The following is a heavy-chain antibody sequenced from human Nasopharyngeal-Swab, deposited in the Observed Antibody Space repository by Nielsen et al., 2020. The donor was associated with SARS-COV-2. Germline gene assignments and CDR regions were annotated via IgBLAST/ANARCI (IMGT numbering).Heavy chain of an antibody. V-gene: IGHV3-15*01. CDR3: TTERVNYYDSSGPIFDY. J-gene: IGHJ4*02. D-gene: IGHD3-22*01. Sequence: GGSLRLSCAASGFTFSNAWMSWVRQAPGKGLEWVGRIKSKTDGGTTDYAAPVKGRFTISRDDSKNTLYLQMNSLKTEDTAVYYCTTERVNYYDSSGPIFDYWGQGTLVTVSS. CDR1: GFTFSNAW. CDR2: IKSKTDGGTT.